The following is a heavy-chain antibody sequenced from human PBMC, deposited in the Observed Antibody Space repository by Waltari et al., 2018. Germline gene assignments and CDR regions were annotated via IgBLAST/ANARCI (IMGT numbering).Heavy chain of an antibody. CDR1: GFTFSSYS. V-gene: IGHV3-21*01. Sequence: EVQLVESGGGLVKPGGSLRLSCAASGFTFSSYSMNWVRQAPGKGLEWVSSISSSSSYIYYADSVKGRFTISRDNAKNSLYLQMNSLRAEDTAVYYCASLLGISIAARVDWGQGTLVTVSS. D-gene: IGHD6-6*01. J-gene: IGHJ4*02. CDR2: ISSSSSYI. CDR3: ASLLGISIAARVD.